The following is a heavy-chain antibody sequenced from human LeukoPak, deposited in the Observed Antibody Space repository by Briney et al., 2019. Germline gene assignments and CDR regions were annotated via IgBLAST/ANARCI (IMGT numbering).Heavy chain of an antibody. Sequence: SVKVSCKASGGSFSSYAISWVRQAPGQGLEWMGGIIPIFGTANYTQKFQGRVTITTDESTSTAYMELSSLRSEDTAVYYCVPTAGYSSGWYNFDYWAREPWSPSPQ. D-gene: IGHD6-19*01. CDR2: IIPIFGTA. J-gene: IGHJ4*02. V-gene: IGHV1-69*05. CDR3: VPTAGYSSGWYNFDY. CDR1: GGSFSSYA.